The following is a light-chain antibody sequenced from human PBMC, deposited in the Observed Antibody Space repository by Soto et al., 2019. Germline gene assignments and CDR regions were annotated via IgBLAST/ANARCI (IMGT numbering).Light chain of an antibody. V-gene: IGLV1-44*01. J-gene: IGLJ1*01. CDR2: NNK. CDR3: GARDDSLNGYV. CDR1: SSNNGSNT. Sequence: QSVLAQPPSASGTPGQRVTISCSGSSSNNGSNTVNWYQQLPGTAPKLLIHNNKQRPSGVPDRISGSKSGTSTSLANSGPQSEDEADYYCGARDDSLNGYVFGAGTKVTVL.